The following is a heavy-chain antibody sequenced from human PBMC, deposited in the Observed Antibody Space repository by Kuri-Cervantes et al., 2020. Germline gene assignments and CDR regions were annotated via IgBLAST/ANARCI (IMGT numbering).Heavy chain of an antibody. CDR2: IWYDGSNK. D-gene: IGHD2-2*03. Sequence: GESLKISCAASGFTFSSYSMNWVRQAPGKGLEWVVVIWYDGSNKYYADSVKGRFTISRDNSKNTLYLQMNSLRAEDTAVYYCARDGYCSSTSCYYYGMDVWGQGTTVTVSS. CDR1: GFTFSSYS. J-gene: IGHJ6*02. V-gene: IGHV3-33*08. CDR3: ARDGYCSSTSCYYYGMDV.